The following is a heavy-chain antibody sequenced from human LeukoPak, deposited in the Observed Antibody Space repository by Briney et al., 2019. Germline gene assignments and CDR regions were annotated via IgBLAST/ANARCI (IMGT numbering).Heavy chain of an antibody. D-gene: IGHD5-18*01. V-gene: IGHV3-11*04. CDR2: ISTSGSTI. CDR1: GFTFSDYY. Sequence: GGPLRLSCAASGFTFSDYYMSWIRQAPGKGLEWVSYISTSGSTIYYTDSVKGRFTISRDNAKNSLYLQMNSLRAEDTAVYYCARKVDKFMGTRLGWFDPWGQGTLVTVSS. CDR3: ARKVDKFMGTRLGWFDP. J-gene: IGHJ5*02.